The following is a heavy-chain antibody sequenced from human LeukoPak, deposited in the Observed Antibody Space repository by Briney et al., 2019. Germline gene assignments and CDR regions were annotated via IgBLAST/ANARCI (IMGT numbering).Heavy chain of an antibody. V-gene: IGHV3-21*01. CDR3: TTELDVRPNHY. CDR1: GFTFSSYG. D-gene: IGHD1-14*01. CDR2: ISSSSTYI. Sequence: GGSLRLSCAASGFTFSSYGMHWVRQAPGKGLEWVSSISSSSTYIYYADSVKGRITISRDNSKNTLYVQMNSLRAEDTAVYYCTTELDVRPNHYWGQGTLVTVSS. J-gene: IGHJ4*02.